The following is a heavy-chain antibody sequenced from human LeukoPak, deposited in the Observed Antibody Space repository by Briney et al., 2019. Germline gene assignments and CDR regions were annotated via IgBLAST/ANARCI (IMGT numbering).Heavy chain of an antibody. CDR1: GFTFSSYL. D-gene: IGHD2-15*01. V-gene: IGHV3-7*01. CDR2: IKQDGSEK. J-gene: IGHJ4*02. Sequence: GGSLRLSCAASGFTFSSYLMSWVRQAPGKGLEWVANIKQDGSEKYYVDSVKGRFTISRDNAKNSLYLQMNSLRAEDTAVYYCASELGYCSGGSCSWDYFDYWGQGTLVTVSS. CDR3: ASELGYCSGGSCSWDYFDY.